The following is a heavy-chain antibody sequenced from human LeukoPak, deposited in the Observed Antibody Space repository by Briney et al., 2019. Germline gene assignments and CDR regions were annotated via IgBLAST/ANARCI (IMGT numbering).Heavy chain of an antibody. Sequence: GGSLRLSCAATGLSVSSNFMSWVRQAPGKGLEWVSSISSSSSYIYYADSVKGRFTISRDNAKNSLYLQMNSLRAEDMALYYCAKDTGARYYDYFDYWGQGTLVTVSS. CDR3: AKDTGARYYDYFDY. D-gene: IGHD3-22*01. V-gene: IGHV3-21*04. J-gene: IGHJ4*02. CDR1: GLSVSSNF. CDR2: ISSSSSYI.